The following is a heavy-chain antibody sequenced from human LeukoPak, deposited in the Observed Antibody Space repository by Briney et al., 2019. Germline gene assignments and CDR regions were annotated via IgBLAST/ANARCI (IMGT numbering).Heavy chain of an antibody. D-gene: IGHD2/OR15-2a*01. Sequence: ASVKVSWKASGYTFTSYYTHWVRQAPGQGLEWMGIIKPSGGSTLYAQKFQGRVTVTSDMSTSTVYVELSSLRSEDTAVYYCAREVPENFNFDYWGQGTLVTVSS. J-gene: IGHJ4*02. CDR3: AREVPENFNFDY. V-gene: IGHV1-46*01. CDR2: IKPSGGST. CDR1: GYTFTSYY.